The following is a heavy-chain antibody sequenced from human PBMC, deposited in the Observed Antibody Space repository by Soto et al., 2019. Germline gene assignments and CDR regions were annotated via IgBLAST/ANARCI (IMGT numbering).Heavy chain of an antibody. CDR2: ISGSGGGT. Sequence: VQLLESGGGLVQPGGSLRLSCAASGFTFSSYAVTWVRQAPAQGLEWVSGISGSGGGTYYADSVKGRFTISRDSSKNTLYLQMDSLRAEDTAVYYCAKKTDSSLHWGALDIWGQGTMVSVSS. V-gene: IGHV3-23*01. CDR1: GFTFSSYA. J-gene: IGHJ3*02. D-gene: IGHD6-19*01. CDR3: AKKTDSSLHWGALDI.